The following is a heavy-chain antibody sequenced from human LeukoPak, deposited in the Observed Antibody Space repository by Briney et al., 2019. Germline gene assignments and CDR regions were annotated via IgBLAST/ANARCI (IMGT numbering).Heavy chain of an antibody. J-gene: IGHJ4*02. Sequence: GGSLSLSCAGSGFTFSSYEMNWVRQAPGKGLEWVSKISSSGSAIYYADSVKGRFTVSRDNAKSTLYLQMNSLRAEDTAVYYCARGGSLGYWGQGTLVTVST. CDR3: ARGGSLGY. CDR1: GFTFSSYE. V-gene: IGHV3-48*03. CDR2: ISSSGSAI. D-gene: IGHD6-19*01.